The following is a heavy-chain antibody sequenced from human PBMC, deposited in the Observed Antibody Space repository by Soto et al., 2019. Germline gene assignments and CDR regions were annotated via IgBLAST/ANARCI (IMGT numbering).Heavy chain of an antibody. Sequence: QVQLVESGGGLVNPGGSLRRSCAASGFPFSDYYMSWILQAPGKGLEWVAYISCSGSTIYYADSVKGRFTISGANAKNSLSMQMNSLRAEDTAVYYCARGYFPGIAAAGTNWFDPWGQGTLVTVSS. CDR1: GFPFSDYY. J-gene: IGHJ5*02. V-gene: IGHV3-11*01. CDR2: ISCSGSTI. CDR3: ARGYFPGIAAAGTNWFDP. D-gene: IGHD6-13*01.